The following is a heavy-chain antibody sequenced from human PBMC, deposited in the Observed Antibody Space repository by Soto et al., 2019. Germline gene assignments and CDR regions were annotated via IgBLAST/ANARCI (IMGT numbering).Heavy chain of an antibody. D-gene: IGHD2-2*01. CDR3: ARAGREYQLLGVGSPGHYYYYMDV. CDR1: GGSISSGGYY. CDR2: IYYSGST. Sequence: TLSLTCTVSGGSISSGGYYWSWIRQHPGKGLEWIGYIYYSGSTYYNPSLKSRVTISVDTSKNQFSLKLSSVTAADTAVYYCARAGREYQLLGVGSPGHYYYYMDVWGKGTTVTVSS. V-gene: IGHV4-31*03. J-gene: IGHJ6*03.